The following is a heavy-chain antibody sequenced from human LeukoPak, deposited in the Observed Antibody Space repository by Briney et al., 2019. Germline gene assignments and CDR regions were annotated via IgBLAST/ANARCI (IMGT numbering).Heavy chain of an antibody. CDR3: ARDLFSTMAKSAGGGVDY. CDR1: GFTFNTHA. V-gene: IGHV3-30-3*01. D-gene: IGHD2-2*01. Sequence: GRSLRLSCSASGFTFNTHAIHWVRQAPGKGLEWVAVISYDGNNKYYADSVKGRFTISRDNAKNSLYLQMNSVRAEDTALYYCARDLFSTMAKSAGGGVDYWGQGTLVTVSS. J-gene: IGHJ4*02. CDR2: ISYDGNNK.